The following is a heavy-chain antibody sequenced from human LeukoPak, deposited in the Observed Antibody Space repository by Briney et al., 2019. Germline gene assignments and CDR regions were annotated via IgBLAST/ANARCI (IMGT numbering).Heavy chain of an antibody. CDR3: EGILSDAFDI. D-gene: IGHD2-15*01. J-gene: IGHJ3*02. V-gene: IGHV3-7*01. CDR2: IKQDGSEK. CDR1: GFTFSSLW. Sequence: GGSLRLSCAASGFTFSSLWMSWVRQAPGKGLEWVANIKQDGSEKYYVDTVKGPFTNSRDNTKNSLYLQMNSLRAEDTAVYYSEGILSDAFDIWGQGTMVTVSS.